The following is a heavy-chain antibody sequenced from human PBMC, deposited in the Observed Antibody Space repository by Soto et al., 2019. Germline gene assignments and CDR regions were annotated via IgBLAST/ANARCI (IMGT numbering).Heavy chain of an antibody. CDR1: GFTFSTYA. V-gene: IGHV3-30-3*01. CDR3: ARVNIAWNDVGAMDV. CDR2: ILYDGSKK. Sequence: QVQLVESGGGVVQPGRSLRPSCAASGFTFSTYAMHWVRQAPGKGLEWVAVILYDGSKKDYADSVKGRFTISRDNSKNTLYLQMNSLRAEDTAVYYCARVNIAWNDVGAMDVWGQGTTVTVSS. J-gene: IGHJ6*02. D-gene: IGHD1-1*01.